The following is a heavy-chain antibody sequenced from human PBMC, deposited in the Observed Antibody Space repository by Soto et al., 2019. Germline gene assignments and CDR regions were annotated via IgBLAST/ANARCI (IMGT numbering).Heavy chain of an antibody. CDR2: IYYTVST. D-gene: IGHD4-17*01. J-gene: IGHJ4*01. Sequence: XASLSLTCTVCGGCMSSNYWTWIRQSPGKGLEWIGYIYYTVSTKYNPSLKSRVTISLDTSKNQFSLRLTSVTSADTAVYYCARRGSYGDFFDYWGHGAQVTAPQ. CDR1: GGCMSSNY. CDR3: ARRGSYGDFFDY. V-gene: IGHV4-59*01.